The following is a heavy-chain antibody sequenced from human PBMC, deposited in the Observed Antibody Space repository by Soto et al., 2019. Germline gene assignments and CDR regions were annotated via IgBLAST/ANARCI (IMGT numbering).Heavy chain of an antibody. Sequence: GGSLRLSCAASGFTFSSYGMHWVRQAPGKGLEWVAVISYDGSNKYYADSVKGRFTISRDNSKNTLYLQMNSLRAEDTAVYYCAKENEDYSFDYWGQGTLVTVSS. CDR3: AKENEDYSFDY. V-gene: IGHV3-30*18. D-gene: IGHD4-4*01. CDR1: GFTFSSYG. CDR2: ISYDGSNK. J-gene: IGHJ4*02.